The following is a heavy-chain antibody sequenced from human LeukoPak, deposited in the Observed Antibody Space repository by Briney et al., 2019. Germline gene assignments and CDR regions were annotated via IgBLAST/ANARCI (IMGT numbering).Heavy chain of an antibody. CDR3: ARNIVVVPTVTAAVDV. J-gene: IGHJ3*01. CDR2: IYHSGST. Sequence: SEAQSLTCAVSGYSISSGYYWGWIRQPPGKGLEWIGSIYHSGSTYYNPSLKSRVTISVDTSKNQFSLKLSAVTAADTAMYYCARNIVVVPTVTAAVDVWGLGTMVTVSS. V-gene: IGHV4-38-2*01. CDR1: GYSISSGYY. D-gene: IGHD2-2*01.